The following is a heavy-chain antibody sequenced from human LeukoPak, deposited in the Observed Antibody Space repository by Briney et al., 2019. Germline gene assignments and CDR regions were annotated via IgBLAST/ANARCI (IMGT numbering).Heavy chain of an antibody. CDR2: ISYDGSNK. CDR3: ARVRDYYDSSGYFYFDY. D-gene: IGHD3-22*01. V-gene: IGHV3-30*03. Sequence: LPGGSLRLSCAASGFTFSSYGMHWVRQAPGKGLEWVAVISYDGSNKYYADSVKGRFTISRDNSQNTLYLQMNSLRPEDTAVYYCARVRDYYDSSGYFYFDYWGQGTLVTVSS. J-gene: IGHJ4*02. CDR1: GFTFSSYG.